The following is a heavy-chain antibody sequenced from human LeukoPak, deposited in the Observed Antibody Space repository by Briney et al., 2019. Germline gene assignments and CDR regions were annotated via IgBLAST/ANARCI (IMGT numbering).Heavy chain of an antibody. Sequence: PSETLSLTCTVSGGSISSSSYYWGWLRQPPGKGLEWIGSIYYSGSTYYNPSLKSRVTISVDTSKNQFSLQLSSVTAADTAVYYCARRTGYAVATDFDYWGQGPLVTVSS. CDR2: IYYSGST. V-gene: IGHV4-39*01. D-gene: IGHD5-12*01. CDR1: GGSISSSSYY. CDR3: ARRTGYAVATDFDY. J-gene: IGHJ4*02.